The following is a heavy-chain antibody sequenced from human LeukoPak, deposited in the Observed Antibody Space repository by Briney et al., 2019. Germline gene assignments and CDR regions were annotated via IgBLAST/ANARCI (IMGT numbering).Heavy chain of an antibody. CDR1: GYTFTSYD. V-gene: IGHV1-8*01. CDR3: ARDKVPAARYYFDY. J-gene: IGHJ4*02. CDR2: MNPNSGNT. Sequence: ASVKVSCKASGYTFTSYDINWVGQATGQGLEWMGWMNPNSGNTGYAQKFQGRVTMTRNTSISTAYMELSSLRSEDTAVYYCARDKVPAARYYFDYWGQGTLVTVSS. D-gene: IGHD2-2*01.